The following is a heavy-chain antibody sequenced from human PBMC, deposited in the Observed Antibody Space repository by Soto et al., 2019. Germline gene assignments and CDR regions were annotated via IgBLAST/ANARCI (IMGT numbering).Heavy chain of an antibody. J-gene: IGHJ6*02. V-gene: IGHV3-30*03. D-gene: IGHD3-3*01. CDR2: ISYDGSNK. Sequence: GGSMRLCCAASGFTFSSYGVHGVRQAPGKGLEWVAVISYDGSNKYYADSVKGRFTVSRDNSKNTLYLQMNSLRAEDTAVYYCATQQSIFGVVTDYYYGMDVWGQGTTVTVSS. CDR1: GFTFSSYG. CDR3: ATQQSIFGVVTDYYYGMDV.